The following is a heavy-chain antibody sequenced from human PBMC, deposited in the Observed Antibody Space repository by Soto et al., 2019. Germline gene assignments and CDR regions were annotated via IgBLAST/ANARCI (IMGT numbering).Heavy chain of an antibody. CDR3: ASKYVEGGTRRGRSFDY. D-gene: IGHD3-16*01. CDR2: ISDTSSSI. V-gene: IGHV3-21*01. Sequence: GGSLRLSCAASGFTFSTSNMNWVRQAPGKGLQWVSSISDTSSSIYYEDSVRGRFTISRDNAKNSLYLHLPSPRAEDTAVYYCASKYVEGGTRRGRSFDYWGQGTLVTVSS. CDR1: GFTFSTSN. J-gene: IGHJ4*02.